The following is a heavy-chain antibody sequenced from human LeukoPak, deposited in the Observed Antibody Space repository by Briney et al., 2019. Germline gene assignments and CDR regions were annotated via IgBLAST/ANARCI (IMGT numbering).Heavy chain of an antibody. CDR3: ARGGVGHCSSGSCPESWYDR. J-gene: IGHJ5*02. V-gene: IGHV1-18*01. D-gene: IGHD2-15*01. CDR1: GYAYTHVG. CDR2: ISPYNGNT. Sequence: VASVSVPYKASGYAYTHVGVLCVPQAPGQGLEWMGWISPYNGNTDYPQKVRGRVTMTTDTSTNTAYMELKSLRSDDTAVYYCARGGVGHCSSGSCPESWYDRWGERSRVTVSS.